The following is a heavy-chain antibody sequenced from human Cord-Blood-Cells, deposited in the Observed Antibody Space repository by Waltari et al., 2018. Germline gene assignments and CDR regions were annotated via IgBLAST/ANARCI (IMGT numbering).Heavy chain of an antibody. J-gene: IGHJ4*02. Sequence: QVQLQQWGAGLLKPSETLSLTCAVYGGSFSGYYWSWIRQPPGKGLEWIGEINHSGSTTYNPYLQSRVTISVDTSKNQFSLKLSSVTAADTAVYYCARRVVRGVIDYWGQGTLVTVSS. V-gene: IGHV4-34*01. CDR3: ARRVVRGVIDY. CDR1: GGSFSGYY. CDR2: INHSGST. D-gene: IGHD3-10*01.